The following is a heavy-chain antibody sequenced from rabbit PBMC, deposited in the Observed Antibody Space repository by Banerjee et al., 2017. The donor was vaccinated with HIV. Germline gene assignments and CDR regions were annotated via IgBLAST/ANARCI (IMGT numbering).Heavy chain of an antibody. CDR2: IDPVFGST. D-gene: IGHD1-1*01. Sequence: QSLEESGGDLVKPGASLTLTCTASGLAFSSSYYMSWVRQAPGKGLEWIGYIDPVFGSTDYASWVNGRFTISSHNAQNTLYLQLNSLTAADTATYFCARSFSGWYYFNLWGQGTLVTDS. J-gene: IGHJ4*01. V-gene: IGHV1S40*01. CDR1: GLAFSSSYY. CDR3: ARSFSGWYYFNL.